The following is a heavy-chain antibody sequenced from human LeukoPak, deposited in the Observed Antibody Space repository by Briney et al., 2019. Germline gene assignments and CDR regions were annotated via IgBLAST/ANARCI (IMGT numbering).Heavy chain of an antibody. Sequence: SQTLSLTCAISRDSVSSNSAAWNWIRQSPSRGLEWLGRTYYRSKWYNDYAVSVKSRITINPDTSKNHFSLQLNSVTPEDTAVYYCARVTYTYGSSPVDYWGQGTLVTVSS. CDR1: RDSVSSNSAA. CDR2: TYYRSKWYN. CDR3: ARVTYTYGSSPVDY. V-gene: IGHV6-1*01. J-gene: IGHJ4*02. D-gene: IGHD5-18*01.